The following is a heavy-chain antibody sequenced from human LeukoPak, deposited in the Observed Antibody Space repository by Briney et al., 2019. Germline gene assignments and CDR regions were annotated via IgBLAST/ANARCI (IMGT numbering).Heavy chain of an antibody. CDR1: GGSFSGYY. Sequence: PSETLSLTCAVYGGSFSGYYWSWIRQPPGKGLEWIGEINHSGSTNYNPSLKSRVTISVDTSKNQFSLKLSSVTAADTAVYYCARGRSGRRFGFDILTGPAYYYYGMDVWGQGTTVTVSS. CDR3: ARGRSGRRFGFDILTGPAYYYYGMDV. CDR2: INHSGST. V-gene: IGHV4-34*01. J-gene: IGHJ6*02. D-gene: IGHD3-9*01.